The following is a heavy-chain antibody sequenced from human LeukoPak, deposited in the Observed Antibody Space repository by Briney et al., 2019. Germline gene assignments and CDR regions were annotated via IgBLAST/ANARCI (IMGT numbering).Heavy chain of an antibody. V-gene: IGHV3-48*02. CDR2: ISSSSSTI. J-gene: IGHJ3*02. Sequence: AGGSLRLSCAASGFALSTYTMNRVRQAPGKGLQWFSYISSSSSTIYYADSGKGRFTISRDNAKNSLYLQMNSLRDEDTAVYYCAREYSSSSGRAFDIWGQGTMVTVSS. CDR1: GFALSTYT. CDR3: AREYSSSSGRAFDI. D-gene: IGHD6-6*01.